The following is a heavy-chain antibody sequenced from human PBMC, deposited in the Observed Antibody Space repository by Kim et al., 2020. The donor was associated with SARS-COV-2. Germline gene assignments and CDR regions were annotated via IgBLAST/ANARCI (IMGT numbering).Heavy chain of an antibody. J-gene: IGHJ6*02. CDR1: GFTFSSYA. D-gene: IGHD4-17*01. CDR2: ISYDGSNK. Sequence: GGSLRLSCAASGFTFSSYAMHWVRQAPGKGLEWVAVISYDGSNKYYADSVKGRFTISRDNSKNTLYLQMNSLRAEDAAVYYCARDLCVYGDYCVLGYYYGMDGWGQGTTVTVSS. V-gene: IGHV3-30*04. CDR3: ARDLCVYGDYCVLGYYYGMDG.